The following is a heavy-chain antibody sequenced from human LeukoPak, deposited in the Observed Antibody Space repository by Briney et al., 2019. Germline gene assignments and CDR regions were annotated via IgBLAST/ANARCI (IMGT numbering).Heavy chain of an antibody. CDR3: ASTSQPYSSGWYYFDY. J-gene: IGHJ4*02. CDR1: GYTFTGYY. D-gene: IGHD6-19*01. V-gene: IGHV1-46*01. Sequence: GASVKVSCKASGYTFTGYYMHWVRQAPGQGLEWMGIINPSGGSTSYAQKFQGRVTMTRDMSTSTVYMELSSLRSEDTAVYYCASTSQPYSSGWYYFDYWGQGTLVTVSS. CDR2: INPSGGST.